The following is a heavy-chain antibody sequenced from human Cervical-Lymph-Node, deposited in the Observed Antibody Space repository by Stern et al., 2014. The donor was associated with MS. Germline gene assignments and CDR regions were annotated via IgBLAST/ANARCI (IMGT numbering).Heavy chain of an antibody. CDR1: GFTFSSYG. V-gene: IGHV3-30*03. CDR2: ISYDGNHK. J-gene: IGHJ4*02. CDR3: ARDYEDTSMLFDH. D-gene: IGHD2-8*01. Sequence: QVQLVESGGAVVQPGRSLRLSCAASGFTFSSYGMHWVRQAPGKGLEWWTVISYDGNHKYYAASVKGRFTISRDNSKNTLHLQMNSVTPDDTAIYYCARDYEDTSMLFDHWGQGTLVTVSS.